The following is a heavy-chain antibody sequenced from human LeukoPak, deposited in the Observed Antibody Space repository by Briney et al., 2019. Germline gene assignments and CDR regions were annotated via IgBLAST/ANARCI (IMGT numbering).Heavy chain of an antibody. V-gene: IGHV3-23*01. J-gene: IGHJ5*01. Sequence: GGSLRLSCAASGFTFSSYAMSWVRQAPGKGLEWVSGISGSGGSTYYADSVKGRFTISRDNSKNTLYLQMDSLRAEDTAVYYCAKVGSSWSLLGSWGQGTLVTVSS. CDR2: ISGSGGST. D-gene: IGHD6-13*01. CDR3: AKVGSSWSLLGS. CDR1: GFTFSSYA.